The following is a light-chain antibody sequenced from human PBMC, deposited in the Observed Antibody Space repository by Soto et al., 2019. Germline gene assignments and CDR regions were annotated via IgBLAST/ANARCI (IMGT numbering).Light chain of an antibody. J-gene: IGKJ4*01. V-gene: IGKV3-15*01. CDR1: QNVINS. Sequence: EILMTQSPATVSVSPGERATLSCRARQNVINSVDWYQQKPGQAPRLLIYGAPSKSTGTPATISGSGSGTELTLTISSAQSEDFAVYYCKHYHCWPLAFGGGTKVEIK. CDR2: GAP. CDR3: KHYHCWPLA.